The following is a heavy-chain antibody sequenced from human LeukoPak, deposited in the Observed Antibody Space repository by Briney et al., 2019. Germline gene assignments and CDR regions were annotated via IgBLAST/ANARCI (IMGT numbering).Heavy chain of an antibody. D-gene: IGHD3-10*01. V-gene: IGHV3-23*01. J-gene: IGHJ5*02. CDR2: ISGSGGST. CDR1: GFTFSSYA. Sequence: GGSLRLSCAASGFTFSSYAMSWVRQAPGKGLEWVSAISGSGGSTYYADSVNGRFTISRDNSKNTLYLQVNSLRAEDTAVYYCAKQRPRITMVRGKEQAPWFDPWGQGTLVTVSS. CDR3: AKQRPRITMVRGKEQAPWFDP.